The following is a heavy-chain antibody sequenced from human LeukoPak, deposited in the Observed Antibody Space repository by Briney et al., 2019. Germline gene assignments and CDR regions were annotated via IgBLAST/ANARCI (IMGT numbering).Heavy chain of an antibody. Sequence: SVKVSCKASGGTFSSYAISWVRQAPGQGLEWMGGIIPTFGTANYAQKFQGRVTITTDESTSTAYMELSSLRSEDTAVYYCASNYCSSTSCYTLQSRLRDDAFDIWGQGTMVTVSS. CDR3: ASNYCSSTSCYTLQSRLRDDAFDI. V-gene: IGHV1-69*05. J-gene: IGHJ3*02. CDR2: IIPTFGTA. D-gene: IGHD2-2*02. CDR1: GGTFSSYA.